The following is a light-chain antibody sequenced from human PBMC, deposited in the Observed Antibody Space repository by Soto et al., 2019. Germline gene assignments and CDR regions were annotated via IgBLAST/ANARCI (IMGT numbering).Light chain of an antibody. Sequence: DIQMTQAPSSLSASVGARVTITCRARQDISTYLAWYQQKPGKVPKLLISAAYTLQSGVPSRFSGSGSGTDFTLNISSLQPEDVATYYCQKYNNAPLTCGGGTKVEIK. V-gene: IGKV1-27*01. J-gene: IGKJ4*01. CDR3: QKYNNAPLT. CDR2: AAY. CDR1: QDISTY.